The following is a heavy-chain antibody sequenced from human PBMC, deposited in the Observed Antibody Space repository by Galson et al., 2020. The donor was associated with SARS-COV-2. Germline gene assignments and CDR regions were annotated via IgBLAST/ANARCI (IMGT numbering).Heavy chain of an antibody. CDR2: TYYRSQWST. CDR3: AGRVAGAGSLHI. D-gene: IGHD6-13*01. CDR1: GDSVSSNSAA. Sequence: SQTLSLTCAISGDSVSSNSAAWNWIRQSPSRGLEWLGRTYYRSQWSTDYAVSVKSRITIKPDTSKNQFSLQLNSVTPEDTAIYYCAGRVAGAGSLHIWGQGTMVIVSS. V-gene: IGHV6-1*01. J-gene: IGHJ3*02.